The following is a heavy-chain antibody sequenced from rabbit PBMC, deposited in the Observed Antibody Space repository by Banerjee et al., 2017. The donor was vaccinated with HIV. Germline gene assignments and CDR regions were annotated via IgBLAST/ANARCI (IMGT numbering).Heavy chain of an antibody. CDR1: GFSFNSGYD. Sequence: QSLEESGGGLVKPGASLTLTCKASGFSFNSGYDMCWVRQAPGKGLEWIACIDTNDGDTDYANWPKGRFTISKTSSSTVTLLMTSVTAADTATYFCARNYVNAFDPWGQGTLVTVS. D-gene: IGHD1-1*01. J-gene: IGHJ2*01. CDR2: IDTNDGDT. V-gene: IGHV1S40*01. CDR3: ARNYVNAFDP.